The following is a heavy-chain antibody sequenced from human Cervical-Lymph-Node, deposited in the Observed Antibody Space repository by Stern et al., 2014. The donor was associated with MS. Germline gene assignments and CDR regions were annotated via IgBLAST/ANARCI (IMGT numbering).Heavy chain of an antibody. CDR3: ARGRGGNYRYYFDY. V-gene: IGHV3-21*01. CDR2: ISSGGSYV. J-gene: IGHJ4*02. Sequence: EVQLVESGGGLVKPGGSLRLSCAASGFTFRSPSMNWVRHAPGKGLARDSSISSGGSYVYYADSLKGRFTISRDNAKSSLYLQMNGLRAEDTAVYYCARGRGGNYRYYFDYWGQGTLVTVSS. D-gene: IGHD4-23*01. CDR1: GFTFRSPS.